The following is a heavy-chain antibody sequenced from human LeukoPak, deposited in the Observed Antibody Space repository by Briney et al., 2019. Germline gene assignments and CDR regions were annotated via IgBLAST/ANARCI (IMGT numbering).Heavy chain of an antibody. V-gene: IGHV1-2*02. CDR3: ARAIVGATSGAFDI. J-gene: IGHJ3*02. Sequence: ASVKVSCKASGYTFTGYYMHWVRQAPGQGLEWMGWINPNSGGTNYVQKFQGRVTMTRDTSISTAYMELSRLRSDDTAVYYCARAIVGATSGAFDIWGQETMVTVSS. CDR2: INPNSGGT. D-gene: IGHD1-26*01. CDR1: GYTFTGYY.